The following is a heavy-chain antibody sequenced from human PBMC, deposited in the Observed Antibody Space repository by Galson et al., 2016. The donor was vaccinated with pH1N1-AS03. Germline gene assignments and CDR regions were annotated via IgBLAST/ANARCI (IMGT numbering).Heavy chain of an antibody. Sequence: SLRLSCAASGFTVSVNYMNWVRQAPGKGLEWVSVIYSDGSTYYADSVKGRFTISRDKSKNTLYLQMSSLRTEDTAVYYCARDPSSGSYYERDYWGQGTLGAVSS. D-gene: IGHD1-26*01. J-gene: IGHJ4*02. CDR3: ARDPSSGSYYERDY. V-gene: IGHV3-66*02. CDR1: GFTVSVNY. CDR2: IYSDGST.